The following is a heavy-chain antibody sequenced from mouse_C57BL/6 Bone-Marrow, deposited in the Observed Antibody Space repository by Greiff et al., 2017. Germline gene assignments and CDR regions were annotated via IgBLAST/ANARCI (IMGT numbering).Heavy chain of an antibody. CDR1: GYTFTNYW. V-gene: IGHV1-64*01. CDR3: ARSYDYDDYTIDY. D-gene: IGHD2-4*01. Sequence: QVQLKQPGAELVKPGASVKLSCKASGYTFTNYWMHWVKQWPGQGLEWIGMMHPNGGSPDYNEKFKSEATLSVDKSSRTAYMELSSLTSEDSAVYYCARSYDYDDYTIDYWGQGTSVTVSS. J-gene: IGHJ4*01. CDR2: MHPNGGSP.